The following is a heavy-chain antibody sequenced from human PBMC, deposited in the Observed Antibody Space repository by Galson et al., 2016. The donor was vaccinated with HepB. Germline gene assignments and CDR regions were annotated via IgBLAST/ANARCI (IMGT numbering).Heavy chain of an antibody. CDR3: ASPYYDFWSGYYPSYYYYGMDV. CDR2: INIGDDNT. D-gene: IGHD3-3*01. V-gene: IGHV1-3*04. J-gene: IGHJ6*02. Sequence: SVKVSCKASGYTFINYNMHWVRQAPGQRLEWMGWINIGDDNTKYSQKFQGRVTITRDSSARTVYMELSSLRSEDTAVYYCASPYYDFWSGYYPSYYYYGMDVWGQGTTVTVSS. CDR1: GYTFINYN.